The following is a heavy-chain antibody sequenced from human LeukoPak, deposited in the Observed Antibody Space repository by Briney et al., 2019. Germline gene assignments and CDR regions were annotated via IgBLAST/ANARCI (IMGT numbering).Heavy chain of an antibody. CDR2: IYYTGSA. V-gene: IGHV4-61*08. D-gene: IGHD3-10*01. CDR1: GGSITSSGYY. J-gene: IGHJ4*02. CDR3: ARGVFGGY. Sequence: SETLSLTCAVSGGSITSSGYYWSWIRQPPGKGLEWIGYIYYTGSANYNPSLKSRVTISVDTSKNQFSLKLSSVTAADTAVYYCARGVFGGYWGQGTLVTVSS.